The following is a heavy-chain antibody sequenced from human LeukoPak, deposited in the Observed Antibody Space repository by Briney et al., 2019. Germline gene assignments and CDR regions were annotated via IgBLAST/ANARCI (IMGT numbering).Heavy chain of an antibody. V-gene: IGHV3-21*01. D-gene: IGHD3-10*01. CDR3: ARARGRGYYYGSGSSYYYGMDV. Sequence: GGSLRLSFAAPGFTFSSYSVNWVRQAPGKGLEWVSSISSSSSFLYYAKSVKGRFTNTRDNAKNSLYLQMNSLRAEDTAVYYCARARGRGYYYGSGSSYYYGMDVWGQGTTVTVSS. CDR2: ISSSSSFL. CDR1: GFTFSSYS. J-gene: IGHJ6*02.